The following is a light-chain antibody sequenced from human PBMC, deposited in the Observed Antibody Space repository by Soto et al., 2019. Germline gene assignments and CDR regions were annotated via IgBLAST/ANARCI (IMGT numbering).Light chain of an antibody. CDR1: QSVISTY. CDR3: QQRSNWPPSIT. CDR2: GAS. Sequence: EIVLTQSPATLSLSPGERATLSCRASQSVISTYLAWYQQKPGQAPRLLIYGASSRATGIPARFSGSGSGTDFTLTISSLEPEDFAIYYCQQRSNWPPSITFGQGTRLEIK. V-gene: IGKV3-11*01. J-gene: IGKJ5*01.